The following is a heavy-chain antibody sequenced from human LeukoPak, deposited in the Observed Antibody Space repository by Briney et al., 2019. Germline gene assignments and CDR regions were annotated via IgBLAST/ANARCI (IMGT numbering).Heavy chain of an antibody. Sequence: GGSLRLSCAASGFTFSNYWMSWVRRAPGKGLEWVANIKQDGSETYSVDSVRGRFTISRDNAKNSLYLQMNSLRAEDTAVYYCARGVYYYYYMDVWGKGTTVTVSS. D-gene: IGHD6-6*01. CDR1: GFTFSNYW. CDR3: ARGVYYYYYMDV. J-gene: IGHJ6*03. CDR2: IKQDGSET. V-gene: IGHV3-7*01.